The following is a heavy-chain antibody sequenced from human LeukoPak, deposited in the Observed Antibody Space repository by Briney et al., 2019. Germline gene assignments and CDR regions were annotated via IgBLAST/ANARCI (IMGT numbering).Heavy chain of an antibody. CDR2: IHYSGST. CDR3: ARDSVVVPAAIRGGFGP. CDR1: GGSISSSSYY. Sequence: SETLSLTCTVSGGSISSSSYYWGWIRQPPGKGLEWIGSIHYSGSTYYNPSLKSRVTISVDTSKNQFSLKLSSVTAADTAVYYCARDSVVVPAAIRGGFGPWGQGTLVTVSS. D-gene: IGHD2-2*02. V-gene: IGHV4-39*07. J-gene: IGHJ5*02.